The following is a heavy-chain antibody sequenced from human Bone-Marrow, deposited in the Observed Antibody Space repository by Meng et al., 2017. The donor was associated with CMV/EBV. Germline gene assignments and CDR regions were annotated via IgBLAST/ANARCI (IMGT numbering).Heavy chain of an antibody. Sequence: SETLSLTCTVSGGSVSSGSYYWSWIRQPPGKGLEWIGYIYYSGSTNYNPSLKSRVTISVDTSKNQFSLQLSSVTAADTAVYYCAREEYTSSAPFDYWGQGTLVTVSS. D-gene: IGHD6-6*01. J-gene: IGHJ4*02. CDR2: IYYSGST. V-gene: IGHV4-61*01. CDR3: AREEYTSSAPFDY. CDR1: GGSVSSGSYY.